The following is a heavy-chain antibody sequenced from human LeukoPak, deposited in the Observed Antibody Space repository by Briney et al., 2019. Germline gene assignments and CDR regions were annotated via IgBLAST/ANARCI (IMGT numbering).Heavy chain of an antibody. CDR1: GYTFTSYY. CDR3: ARDSYYYDSSGYLNYFDY. V-gene: IGHV1-46*01. J-gene: IGHJ4*02. Sequence: ASVKVSCKASGYTFTSYYMHWVRQPPGQGLEWMGIINPSGGSTSYAQKFQGRVTMTRDTSTSTVYMELSSLRSEDTAVYYCARDSYYYDSSGYLNYFDYWGQGTLVTVSS. D-gene: IGHD3-22*01. CDR2: INPSGGST.